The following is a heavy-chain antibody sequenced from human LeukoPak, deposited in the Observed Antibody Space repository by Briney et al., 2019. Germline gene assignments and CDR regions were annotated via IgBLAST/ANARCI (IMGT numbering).Heavy chain of an antibody. D-gene: IGHD3-10*01. J-gene: IGHJ4*02. Sequence: PSETLSLTCTVSGGSISSCYWSWIRQPPGKGLEWIGYIYYSGSTNYNPSLKSRVTISVDTSKNQFSLKLSSVTAADTAVYYCARVGGYYGSGSYFDYWGQGTLVTVSS. CDR3: ARVGGYYGSGSYFDY. CDR1: GGSISSCY. V-gene: IGHV4-59*01. CDR2: IYYSGST.